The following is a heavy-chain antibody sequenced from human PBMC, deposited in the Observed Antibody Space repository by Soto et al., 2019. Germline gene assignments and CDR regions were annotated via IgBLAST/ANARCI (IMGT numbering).Heavy chain of an antibody. J-gene: IGHJ6*02. V-gene: IGHV1-58*01. CDR3: AADWAFTIFGVVNPLDV. D-gene: IGHD3-3*01. CDR2: IVVGSGNT. Sequence: SLKVSCKASGFTFTSSAVQWVRQARGQRLEWIGWIVVGSGNTNYAQKFQERVTITRDMSTSTAYMELSSLRSEDTAAYYCAADWAFTIFGVVNPLDVWGQGTTVTVSS. CDR1: GFTFTSSA.